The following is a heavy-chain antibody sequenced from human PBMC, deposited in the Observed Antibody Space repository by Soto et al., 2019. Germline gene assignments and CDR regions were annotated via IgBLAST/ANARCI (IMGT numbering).Heavy chain of an antibody. CDR1: GGTFSSYA. Sequence: QVQLVQSGAEVKKPGSSVKVSCKASGGTFSSYAISWVRQAPGQGLEWMGGIIPIFGTANYAQKSQGRDKITADESTSTAHMELSSLRYEDTAVYYCARTSIGDLIAVAASYYYYGMDVWGQGTTVNVSS. CDR3: ARTSIGDLIAVAASYYYYGMDV. CDR2: IIPIFGTA. D-gene: IGHD6-19*01. V-gene: IGHV1-69*12. J-gene: IGHJ6*02.